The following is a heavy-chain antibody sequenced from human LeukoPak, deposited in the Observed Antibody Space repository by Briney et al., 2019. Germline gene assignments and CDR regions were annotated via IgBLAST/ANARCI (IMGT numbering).Heavy chain of an antibody. CDR2: INHSGNT. D-gene: IGHD4-23*01. Sequence: PSETLSLTCAVYGGSFSGYYWSWIRQPPGKGLEWIGEINHSGNTNSNPSLKSRVTMSVDTSKNQFSLKLSSLTAADTAMYYCARREPHGDYGGKIRYCYYMDVWGKGTTVTVSS. CDR1: GGSFSGYY. V-gene: IGHV4-34*01. CDR3: ARREPHGDYGGKIRYCYYMDV. J-gene: IGHJ6*03.